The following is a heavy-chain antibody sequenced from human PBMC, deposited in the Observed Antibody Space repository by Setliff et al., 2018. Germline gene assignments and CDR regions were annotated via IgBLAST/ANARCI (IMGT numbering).Heavy chain of an antibody. Sequence: GGSLRLSCAASGFTFSNYDMNWVRQAPGKGLEWVSYIKSSGSSIYYADSVKGRFTISRDNAKNSLYLQMNSLGAEDTAVYFCARDSGSSSWISTFYYYYYMDVWGKGTTVTVSS. J-gene: IGHJ6*03. CDR3: ARDSGSSSWISTFYYYYYMDV. V-gene: IGHV3-48*03. CDR2: IKSSGSSI. D-gene: IGHD6-13*01. CDR1: GFTFSNYD.